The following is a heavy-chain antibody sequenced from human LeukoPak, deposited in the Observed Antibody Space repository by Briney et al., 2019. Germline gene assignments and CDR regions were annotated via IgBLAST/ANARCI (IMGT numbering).Heavy chain of an antibody. J-gene: IGHJ3*01. CDR1: GYTFTGYF. CDR2: INPNSGGT. CDR3: ARVGAVAATPHAFDL. D-gene: IGHD6-19*01. Sequence: ASVKVSCKASGYTFTGYFLHWVRQAPGQGLEWMGWINPNSGGTVYAQKFQGRVSMTRDTSISTAYMELSSLRSDDTAVYFCARVGAVAATPHAFDLWGQGTTVTVSS. V-gene: IGHV1-2*02.